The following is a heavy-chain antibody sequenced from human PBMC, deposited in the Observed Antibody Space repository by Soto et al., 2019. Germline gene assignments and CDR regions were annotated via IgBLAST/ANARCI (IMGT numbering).Heavy chain of an antibody. D-gene: IGHD3-3*01. CDR3: ARDRFWSGDGYYYYGMDV. CDR2: ISSSSSTI. V-gene: IGHV3-48*02. CDR1: GFTFSIYT. J-gene: IGHJ6*02. Sequence: EVQLVESGGGLVQPGGSLRLSCAASGFTFSIYTMTWVRQAPWKGLECISYISSSSSTIYYADSVKGRFTVSRDNAKNSLYLQMNSLRDEDTAVYYCARDRFWSGDGYYYYGMDVWGQGTTVTVSS.